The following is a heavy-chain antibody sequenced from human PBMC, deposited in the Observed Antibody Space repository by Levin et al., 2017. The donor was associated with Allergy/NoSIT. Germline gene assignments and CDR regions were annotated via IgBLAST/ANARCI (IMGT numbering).Heavy chain of an antibody. J-gene: IGHJ4*02. Sequence: PGGSLRLSCAASGFTFSSYAMSWVRQAPGKGLEWVSAISGSGGSTYYADSVKGRFTISRDNSKNTLYLQMNSLRAEDTAVYYCAKDEVWSRDGYMDYWGQGTLVTVSS. CDR2: ISGSGGST. D-gene: IGHD3-3*01. CDR1: GFTFSSYA. CDR3: AKDEVWSRDGYMDY. V-gene: IGHV3-23*01.